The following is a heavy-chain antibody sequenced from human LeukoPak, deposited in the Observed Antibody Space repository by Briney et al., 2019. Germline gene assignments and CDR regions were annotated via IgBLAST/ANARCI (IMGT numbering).Heavy chain of an antibody. CDR3: ARGRASYYFDC. J-gene: IGHJ4*02. D-gene: IGHD5-24*01. Sequence: GGFLRLSCAASGFTFSSYLMHWVRQAPGKGLEYVSAISSNGGSTFYADSVKGRFTISRDNSKDTLYLQMGSLRTEDMAVYYCARGRASYYFDCWGQGTLVTVSS. CDR1: GFTFSSYL. V-gene: IGHV3-64*02. CDR2: ISSNGGST.